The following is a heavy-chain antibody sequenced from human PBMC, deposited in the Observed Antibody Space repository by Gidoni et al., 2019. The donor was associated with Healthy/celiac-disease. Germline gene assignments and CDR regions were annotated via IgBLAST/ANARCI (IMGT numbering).Heavy chain of an antibody. V-gene: IGHV1-2*02. CDR2: INPNSGGT. J-gene: IGHJ6*04. CDR1: GYTFTGYY. D-gene: IGHD6-6*01. CDR3: AREYSSSPYYYYGMDV. Sequence: QVQLVQSGAEVKKPGASVKVSCKASGYTFTGYYMPGVRQAPGQGLEWMGWINPNSGGTNYAQKFQGRGTMTRDTSISTAYMELSRLRSDDTAVYYCAREYSSSPYYYYGMDVWGKGTTVTVSS.